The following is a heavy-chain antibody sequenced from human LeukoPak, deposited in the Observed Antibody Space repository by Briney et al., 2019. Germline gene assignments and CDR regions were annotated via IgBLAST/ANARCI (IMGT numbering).Heavy chain of an antibody. D-gene: IGHD2/OR15-2a*01. CDR3: ASAREYCESAECYEYFLH. V-gene: IGHV3-53*01. CDR2: ICRGGST. J-gene: IGHJ1*01. CDR1: GSTVGTNS. Sequence: GGSLRLSCAASGSTVGTNSMSWVRQSPGKGLEWVSVICRGGSTYYADSVNGRFTISRDSPRNSLFLQMKSLRVEDTALYYCASAREYCESAECYEYFLHWGQGTLVTVSS.